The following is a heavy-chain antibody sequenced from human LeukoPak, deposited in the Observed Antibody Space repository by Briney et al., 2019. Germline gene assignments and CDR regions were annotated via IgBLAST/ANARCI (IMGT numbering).Heavy chain of an antibody. CDR2: INPSGGST. J-gene: IGHJ4*02. Sequence: ASVRVSCKASGYTFTSYYMHWVRQAPGQGLEWMGVINPSGGSTTCAQKFQGRVTMTRDTSTSTVYMEMSSLRSADTALYYCARDPEANWAFFDYWGQGTLVTVSS. CDR3: ARDPEANWAFFDY. V-gene: IGHV1-46*01. CDR1: GYTFTSYY. D-gene: IGHD7-27*01.